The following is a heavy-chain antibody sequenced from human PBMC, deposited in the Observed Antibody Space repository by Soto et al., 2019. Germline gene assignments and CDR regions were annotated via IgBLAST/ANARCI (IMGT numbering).Heavy chain of an antibody. Sequence: QVQLVQSGAEVKKPGASVKVSCKASGYTFTGYYMHWARQAPGQELEWMGWINLNSGGTNYAQKFQGWVTMTRDTSISTAYMELSRLRSDDTAVYYCARGGSTSCYEGYYYGMDVWGQGTTVTVSS. D-gene: IGHD2-2*01. J-gene: IGHJ6*02. CDR3: ARGGSTSCYEGYYYGMDV. V-gene: IGHV1-2*04. CDR2: INLNSGGT. CDR1: GYTFTGYY.